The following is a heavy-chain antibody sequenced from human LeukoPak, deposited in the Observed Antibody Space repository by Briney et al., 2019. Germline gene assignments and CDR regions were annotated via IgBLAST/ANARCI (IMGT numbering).Heavy chain of an antibody. CDR2: INQDGSEK. Sequence: GGSLRLSCAASGFTFSRFWMSWVRQAPGKGLEWVANINQDGSEKYYVDSVKGRFTISRDSAKNSLYLQMNSLRDEDTAVYYCARGRIDIIRGEGSWFDSWGQGTLVTVSS. CDR1: GFTFSRFW. CDR3: ARGRIDIIRGEGSWFDS. J-gene: IGHJ5*01. D-gene: IGHD3-10*01. V-gene: IGHV3-7*02.